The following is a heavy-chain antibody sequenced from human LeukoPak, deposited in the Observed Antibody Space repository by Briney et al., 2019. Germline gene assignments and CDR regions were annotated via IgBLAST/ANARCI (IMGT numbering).Heavy chain of an antibody. CDR1: GFSFDTYT. J-gene: IGHJ4*02. CDR2: ISGSGLYI. D-gene: IGHD6-13*01. V-gene: IGHV3-21*01. CDR3: ARGSYSSSWFEKYFFDS. Sequence: GGSLRLSCAASGFSFDTYTMNWVRQAPGRGLEWVSSISGSGLYIFYADSMKGRFTISRDNAKNSLYLQMNSLRAEDTSLYFCARGSYSSSWFEKYFFDSWGQGTLVTVSA.